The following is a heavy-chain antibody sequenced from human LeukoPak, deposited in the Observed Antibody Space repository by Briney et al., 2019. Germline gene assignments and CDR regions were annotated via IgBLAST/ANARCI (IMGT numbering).Heavy chain of an antibody. CDR3: ARESCSGGSRWSPGSLNWFDP. CDR2: INPSGGST. J-gene: IGHJ5*02. Sequence: ASVKVSCKASGYTFTSYYMHWVRQAPGQGLEWMGIINPSGGSTSYAQKFQGRVTMTRDTSTSTVYMELSSLRSEDTAVYYCARESCSGGSRWSPGSLNWFDPWGQGTLVTVSS. V-gene: IGHV1-46*01. D-gene: IGHD2-15*01. CDR1: GYTFTSYY.